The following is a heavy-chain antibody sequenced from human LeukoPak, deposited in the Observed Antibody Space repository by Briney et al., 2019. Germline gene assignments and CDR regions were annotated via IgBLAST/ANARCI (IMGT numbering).Heavy chain of an antibody. CDR2: IYSSGST. CDR3: ARSVGYGDSSFDY. D-gene: IGHD4-17*01. V-gene: IGHV4-39*07. J-gene: IGHJ4*02. Sequence: SETLSLTCTVSGGSISSSYYYWGWIRQPPGKGLEWIGSIYSSGSTYYNPSLKSRVTISVDKSKNQFSLNLSFVTAADTAVYYCARSVGYGDSSFDYWGQGTLVTVSS. CDR1: GGSISSSYYY.